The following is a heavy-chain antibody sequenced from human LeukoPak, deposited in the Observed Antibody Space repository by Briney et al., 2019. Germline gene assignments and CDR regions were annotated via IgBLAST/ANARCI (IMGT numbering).Heavy chain of an antibody. V-gene: IGHV4-39*01. CDR2: IYYSGST. Sequence: SETLSLTCTVSGGSISSSSCYWGWIRQPPGKGLEWIGSIYYSGSTYYNPSLKSRVTISVDTSKNQFSLKLSSVTAADTAVYYCASLIGTVPGDYWGQGTLVTVPS. J-gene: IGHJ4*02. CDR1: GGSISSSSCY. D-gene: IGHD3-16*02. CDR3: ASLIGTVPGDY.